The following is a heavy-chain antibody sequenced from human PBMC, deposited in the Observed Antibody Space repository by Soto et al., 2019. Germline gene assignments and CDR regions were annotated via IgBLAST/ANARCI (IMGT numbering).Heavy chain of an antibody. CDR3: ARSGSTSRAPFDY. J-gene: IGHJ4*02. D-gene: IGHD2-2*01. V-gene: IGHV4-61*01. CDR1: GGSVSSGSYY. CDR2: IYYSGST. Sequence: SETLSLTCTVSGGSVSSGSYYWSWIRQPPGKGLEWIGYIYYSGSTNYNPSLKSRVTISVDTSKNQFSLKLSSVTAADTAVYYCARSGSTSRAPFDYWGQGTLVTVSS.